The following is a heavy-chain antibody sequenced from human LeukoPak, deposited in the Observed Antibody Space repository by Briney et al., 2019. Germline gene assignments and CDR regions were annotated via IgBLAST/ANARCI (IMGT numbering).Heavy chain of an antibody. V-gene: IGHV3-7*01. CDR1: GFTFSNYW. D-gene: IGHD1-26*01. Sequence: GGSLRLPCAASGFTFSNYWMGWVRQAPGKGLEWVANIKQDGSQKYFGDSVKGRFTISRDNAENSLFLQMSSLRDEDTAVYYCARDSGSYHFDSCWGQGTLVTVSS. J-gene: IGHJ4*02. CDR3: ARDSGSYHFDSC. CDR2: IKQDGSQK.